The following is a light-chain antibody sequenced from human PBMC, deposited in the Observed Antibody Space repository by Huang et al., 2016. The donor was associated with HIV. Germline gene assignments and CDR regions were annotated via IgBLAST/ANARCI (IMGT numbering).Light chain of an antibody. V-gene: IGKV3-15*01. CDR2: DAS. CDR3: QLYNKSPPYT. CDR1: QSINSD. J-gene: IGKJ2*01. Sequence: EIVMTQSPATLSVSPGERVILSCRASQSINSDLAWYQQKPGLAPRLLIYDASTRATGIPDRFSGSGSGTEFTLSISSLQSEDFAVYFCQLYNKSPPYTFGGGTKLEI.